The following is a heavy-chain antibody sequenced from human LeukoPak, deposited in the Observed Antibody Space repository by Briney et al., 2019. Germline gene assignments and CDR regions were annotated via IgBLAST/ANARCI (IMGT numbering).Heavy chain of an antibody. D-gene: IGHD3-22*01. J-gene: IGHJ4*02. CDR3: ASTYSFDSSGYYPFDY. V-gene: IGHV3-74*01. Sequence: PGGSLRLSCAASGFTFSSNWMHWVRQAPGKGLVWVSRINNEGRSTSYADSVKGRFTISRDNAKNTLYLQMNSLRAEDTAVYYCASTYSFDSSGYYPFDYWGQGTLVTVSS. CDR2: INNEGRST. CDR1: GFTFSSNW.